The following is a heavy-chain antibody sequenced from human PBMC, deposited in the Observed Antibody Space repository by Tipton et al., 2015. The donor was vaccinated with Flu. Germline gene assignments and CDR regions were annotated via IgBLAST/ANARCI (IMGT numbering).Heavy chain of an antibody. CDR1: GGSISSGSYY. D-gene: IGHD2-15*01. J-gene: IGHJ4*02. CDR2: IYTSGST. V-gene: IGHV4-61*02. CDR3: AREGYKSVRYGRFDY. Sequence: LRLSCTVSGGSISSGSYYWSWIRQPAGKGLEWIGRIYTSGSTNYNPSLKSRVTISVDTSKNQFSLKLSSVTAADMAVYYCAREGYKSVRYGRFDYWGQGTLVTVSS.